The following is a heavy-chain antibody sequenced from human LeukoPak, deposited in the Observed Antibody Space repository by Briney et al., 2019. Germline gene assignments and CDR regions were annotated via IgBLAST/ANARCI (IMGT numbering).Heavy chain of an antibody. V-gene: IGHV3-20*04. CDR1: GFTFDDYG. CDR2: INWDGGST. D-gene: IGHD3-10*01. J-gene: IGHJ4*02. CDR3: ARDYYGRLDF. Sequence: GGSLRLSCAASGFTFDDYGMSWVRQAPGKGLEWVSGINWDGGSTGYADSVKGRFTISRDNANKSLYLHMNGLRVEDTAFYYCARDYYGRLDFWGQGTLVTVSS.